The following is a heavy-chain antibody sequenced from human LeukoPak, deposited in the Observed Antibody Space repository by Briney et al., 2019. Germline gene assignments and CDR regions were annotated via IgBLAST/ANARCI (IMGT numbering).Heavy chain of an antibody. J-gene: IGHJ4*02. CDR2: ISGSGGST. D-gene: IGHD3-22*01. Sequence: PGGPLRLSCAASGFTFSSCAMSWVRHAPGKGLEGVSAISGSGGSTYYADSVKGRFTISRDNSKNTLYLQMNSLRAEDTAVYYCAKWHYYDSSGYFDYWGQGTLVTVSS. CDR1: GFTFSSCA. CDR3: AKWHYYDSSGYFDY. V-gene: IGHV3-23*01.